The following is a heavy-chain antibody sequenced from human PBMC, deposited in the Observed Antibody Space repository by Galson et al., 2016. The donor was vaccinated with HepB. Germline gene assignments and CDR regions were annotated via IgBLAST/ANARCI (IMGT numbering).Heavy chain of an antibody. V-gene: IGHV3-48*02. CDR2: IFSSSTI. J-gene: IGHJ4*02. CDR1: GFTFSSYS. Sequence: SLRLSCAASGFTFSSYSMHWVRQAPGRGLEWISFIFSSSTIYYADPVKGRFTISRDNAKNSLYLQMNSLTDEDTAVYFCARGWRENTLDYWGQGTLVTVSS. CDR3: ARGWRENTLDY. D-gene: IGHD2/OR15-2a*01.